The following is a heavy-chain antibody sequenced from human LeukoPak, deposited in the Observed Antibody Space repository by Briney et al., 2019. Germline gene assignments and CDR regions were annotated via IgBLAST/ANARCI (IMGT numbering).Heavy chain of an antibody. CDR2: FNPSGGST. V-gene: IGHV1-46*01. D-gene: IGHD1-26*01. J-gene: IGHJ6*03. CDR1: GYTFTSYY. Sequence: ASVKVSCKASGYTFTSYYMHWLRQAPGQGLEWVGVFNPSGGSTSYAQKFQGRVTMTRDTSTSTVYMELRSLRSDDTAVYYCAFSSYYLQGNYYYMDVWGKGTTVTVSS. CDR3: AFSSYYLQGNYYYMDV.